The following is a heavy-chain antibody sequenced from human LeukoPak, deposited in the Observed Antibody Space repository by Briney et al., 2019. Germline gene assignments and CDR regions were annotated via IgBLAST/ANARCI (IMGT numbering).Heavy chain of an antibody. CDR3: ARDLPYASGSSDAFDI. V-gene: IGHV3-74*03. CDR2: IKSDGRST. J-gene: IGHJ3*02. CDR1: GFTFSSYW. Sequence: GGSLRLSCAASGFTFSSYWMHWVRQAPGKGPVWVSRIKSDGRSTAYADSVKGRFTISRDNAKNTVSLEMNRLRPEDTAVYYCARDLPYASGSSDAFDIWGQGTMVTVSS. D-gene: IGHD3-10*01.